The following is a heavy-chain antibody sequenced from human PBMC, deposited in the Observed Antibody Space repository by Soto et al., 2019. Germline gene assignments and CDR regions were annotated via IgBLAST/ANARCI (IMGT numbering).Heavy chain of an antibody. V-gene: IGHV3-11*01. CDR1: GFTFSDYY. Sequence: GGSLRLSCAGSGFTFSDYYMTWIRQAPGKGLEWVSYINTLSSAIYYADSVKGRFTISRDNAKNSLYLQMNSLRAEDTAVYYCARRLQWQLRPLDSWGRGTLVT. CDR3: ARRLQWQLRPLDS. CDR2: INTLSSAI. D-gene: IGHD6-19*01. J-gene: IGHJ4*02.